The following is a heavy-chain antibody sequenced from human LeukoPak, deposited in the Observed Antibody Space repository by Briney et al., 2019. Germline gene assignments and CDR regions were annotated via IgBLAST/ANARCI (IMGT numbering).Heavy chain of an antibody. J-gene: IGHJ6*03. CDR1: GFTFSSYA. Sequence: GGSLRLSCAASGFTFSSYAMSWVRQAPVKGLEWVSAISGSGGSTYYADSVKGRFTISRDNSKNTLYLQMNSLRAEDTAVYYCAKRRGLELLYYYYMDVWGKGTTVTVSS. V-gene: IGHV3-23*01. CDR2: ISGSGGST. CDR3: AKRRGLELLYYYYMDV. D-gene: IGHD1-7*01.